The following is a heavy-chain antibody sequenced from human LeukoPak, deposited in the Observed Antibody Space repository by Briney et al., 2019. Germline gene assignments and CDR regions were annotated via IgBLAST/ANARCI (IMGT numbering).Heavy chain of an antibody. CDR2: MYSGGST. Sequence: GGSLRLSCAASGLTGSSNFMTWVHQAPGKGLEWVSAMYSGGSTFYADSVRGRFNISRDNSKKTMFLQMSSLRVEDAAVYYCASSGTASRGAMDVWGQGTTVTVSS. CDR3: ASSGTASRGAMDV. D-gene: IGHD1-1*01. V-gene: IGHV3-66*01. CDR1: GLTGSSNF. J-gene: IGHJ6*02.